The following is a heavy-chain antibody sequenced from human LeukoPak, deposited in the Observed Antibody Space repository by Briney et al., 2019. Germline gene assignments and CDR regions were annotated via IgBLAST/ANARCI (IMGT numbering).Heavy chain of an antibody. CDR2: INHSGST. J-gene: IGHJ4*02. CDR1: GGSFSGYY. V-gene: IGHV4-34*01. D-gene: IGHD1-1*01. Sequence: SETLSLTCAVYGGSFSGYYWSWIRQPPGKGLEWIGEINHSGSTNYNPSLKSRVTISVDTSKNQFSLKLSSVTAADTAVYYCARGAEVTEYNFGAFDYWGQGILVTVSS. CDR3: ARGAEVTEYNFGAFDY.